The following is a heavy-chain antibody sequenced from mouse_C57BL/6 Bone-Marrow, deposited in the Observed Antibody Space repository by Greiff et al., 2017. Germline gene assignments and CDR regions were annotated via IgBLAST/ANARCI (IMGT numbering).Heavy chain of an antibody. D-gene: IGHD2-1*01. CDR3: ARGGVYYGLSYWYFDG. CDR1: GYTFTSYW. J-gene: IGHJ1*03. Sequence: VQLQQPGAELVMPGASVKLSCKASGYTFTSYWMHWVKQRPGQGLEWIGEIDPSDSYTNYNQKFKGKSTLTVDKSSSTAYMQLSSLTSEDSAVYYCARGGVYYGLSYWYFDGWGTGTTVTVSS. CDR2: IDPSDSYT. V-gene: IGHV1-69*01.